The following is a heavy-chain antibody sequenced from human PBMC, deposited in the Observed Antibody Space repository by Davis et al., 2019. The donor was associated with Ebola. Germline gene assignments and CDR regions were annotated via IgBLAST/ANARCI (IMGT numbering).Heavy chain of an antibody. CDR2: INVYNGHT. Sequence: AASVKVSCKTSGYTFSGYAISWARQAPGHGLEWIGRINVYNGHTNYAQNFQGRVTVSTDPSTSIAYMELRSLRSDDTALYYCARDATAVTTIWFDPWGQGTLVTVSS. D-gene: IGHD4-17*01. J-gene: IGHJ5*02. CDR3: ARDATAVTTIWFDP. CDR1: GYTFSGYA. V-gene: IGHV1-18*01.